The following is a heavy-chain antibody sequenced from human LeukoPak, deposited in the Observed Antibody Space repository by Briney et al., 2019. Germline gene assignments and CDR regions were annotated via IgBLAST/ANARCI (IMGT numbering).Heavy chain of an antibody. J-gene: IGHJ6*03. CDR3: PKGSKVVLFTRDHYMDV. CDR2: ISPRGGGT. Sequence: GGSLRLSCAASGFTFSNYGMNWVRQAPGKGLEWLSGISPRGGGTYYADSVRGGFTISRATAKNSPQLQMNSLRTETAAVYCGPKGSKVVLFTRDHYMDVWGKGTTVTMSS. CDR1: GFTFSNYG. V-gene: IGHV3-23*01. D-gene: IGHD3-22*01.